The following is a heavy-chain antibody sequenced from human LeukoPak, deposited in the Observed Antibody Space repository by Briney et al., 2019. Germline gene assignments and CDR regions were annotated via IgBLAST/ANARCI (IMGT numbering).Heavy chain of an antibody. J-gene: IGHJ4*02. CDR1: GFRFNNHW. Sequence: GGSLRLLCEASGFRFNNHWMSCVRQAPGKGLEWVSNVKRDESEKYFVGSVRGRFTISRDNAKNSVYLQMNSLRAEDTAVYYCARDWSGDGVVFDYWGQGTLVTVSS. CDR3: ARDWSGDGVVFDY. D-gene: IGHD3-3*01. CDR2: VKRDESEK. V-gene: IGHV3-7*01.